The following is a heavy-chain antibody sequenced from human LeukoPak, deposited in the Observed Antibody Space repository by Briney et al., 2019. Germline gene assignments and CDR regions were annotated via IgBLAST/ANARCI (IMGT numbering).Heavy chain of an antibody. Sequence: PSETLSLTCTVSGGSISSSSYYWGWIRQPPGKGLEWIGSIYYSGSTYYNPSLKSRVTISVDTSKNQFSLKLSSVTAADTAVCYCARPRWLQLVDAFDIWGQGTMVTVSS. J-gene: IGHJ3*02. V-gene: IGHV4-39*01. CDR3: ARPRWLQLVDAFDI. CDR2: IYYSGST. D-gene: IGHD5-24*01. CDR1: GGSISSSSYY.